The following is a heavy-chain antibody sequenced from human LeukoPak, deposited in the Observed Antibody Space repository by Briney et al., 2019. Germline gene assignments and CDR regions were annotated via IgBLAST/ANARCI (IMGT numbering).Heavy chain of an antibody. D-gene: IGHD3-16*01. V-gene: IGHV3-30-3*01. CDR1: GFTFGSYA. Sequence: GGSLRLSSAASGFTFGSYAMHWVRQAPGKGLEWVAVISYDGSNKYYADSVKGRFTISRDNSKNTLYLQMNSLRAEDTAVYYCASTYVWDYWGQGTLVTVSS. CDR2: ISYDGSNK. J-gene: IGHJ4*02. CDR3: ASTYVWDY.